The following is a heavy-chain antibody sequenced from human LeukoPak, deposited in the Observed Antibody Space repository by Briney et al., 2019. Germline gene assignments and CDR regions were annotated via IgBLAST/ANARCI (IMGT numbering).Heavy chain of an antibody. CDR2: ISYDGSNK. D-gene: IGHD1-26*01. J-gene: IGHJ4*02. V-gene: IGHV3-30*18. CDR1: GFTFSSYG. CDR3: AKGYGGYVDY. Sequence: GESLRLSRAASGFTFSSYGMHWVRQAPGKGLEWVAVISYDGSNKYYADSVKGRFTISRDNSKNTLYLQMNSLRAEDTAVYYCAKGYGGYVDYWGQGTLVTVSS.